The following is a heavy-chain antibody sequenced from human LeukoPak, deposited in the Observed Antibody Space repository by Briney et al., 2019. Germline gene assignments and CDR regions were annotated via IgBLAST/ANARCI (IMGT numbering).Heavy chain of an antibody. V-gene: IGHV4-38-2*01. CDR3: ARHRSIAARPGLSSYYYYSYLHV. J-gene: IGHJ6*03. Sequence: SETLSLTCAVSGYSISSGYYWGWIRQPPGKGLGWSGSSYHSGRTDYNPSLKSRVTISVDTSKNQLSLKLSPVPAAHTAVYYCARHRSIAARPGLSSYYYYSYLHVWGKGTTVTVSS. CDR1: GYSISSGYY. D-gene: IGHD6-6*01. CDR2: SYHSGRT.